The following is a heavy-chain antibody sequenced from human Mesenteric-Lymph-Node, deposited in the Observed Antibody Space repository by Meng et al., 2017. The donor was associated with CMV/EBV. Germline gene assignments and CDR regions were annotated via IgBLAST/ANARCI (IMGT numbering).Heavy chain of an antibody. V-gene: IGHV3-48*04. CDR1: GFTFSTYS. Sequence: GESLKISCAASGFTFSTYSMNWVRQAPGKGLEWVSYIRSSGGIIYYADSVKGRFTISRDNAKNSLYLQMNSLRAEDTAVYYCAKTPNYDFWSGYFAFDIWGQGTMVTVSS. CDR3: AKTPNYDFWSGYFAFDI. D-gene: IGHD3-3*01. CDR2: IRSSGGII. J-gene: IGHJ3*02.